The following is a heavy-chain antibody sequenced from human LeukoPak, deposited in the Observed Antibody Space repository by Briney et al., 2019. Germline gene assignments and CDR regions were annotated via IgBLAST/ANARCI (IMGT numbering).Heavy chain of an antibody. D-gene: IGHD2-15*01. V-gene: IGHV3-21*01. CDR1: GFTFSSYS. Sequence: GGSLRLSCAASGFTFSSYSMNWVRQAPGKGLEWVSSISSSSSYIYYADSVKGRSTISRDNAKNSLYLQMNSLRAEDTAVYYCARDCSGGSCYAYWGQGTLVTVSS. CDR3: ARDCSGGSCYAY. CDR2: ISSSSSYI. J-gene: IGHJ4*02.